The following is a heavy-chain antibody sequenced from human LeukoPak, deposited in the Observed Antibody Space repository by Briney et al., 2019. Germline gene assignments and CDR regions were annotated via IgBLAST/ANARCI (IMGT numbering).Heavy chain of an antibody. CDR1: GFTVSSSY. D-gene: IGHD4-17*01. J-gene: IGHJ4*03. CDR2: IYSGGST. CDR3: ASMVTTPHYFDY. V-gene: IGHV3-53*01. Sequence: GGSLRLSCAASGFTVSSSYVSWVRQAPGKGLEWVSVIYSGGSTFYADSVKGRFTISRDNSKNTLYLQMNSLRAEDTAVYYCASMVTTPHYFDYWGQGTTVTVSS.